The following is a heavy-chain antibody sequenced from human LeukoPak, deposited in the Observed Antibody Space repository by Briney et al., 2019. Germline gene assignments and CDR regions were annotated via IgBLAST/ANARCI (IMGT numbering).Heavy chain of an antibody. CDR1: GFTVSSNY. CDR3: AREATGEFYYYYGMDV. CDR2: IYSGGST. V-gene: IGHV3-66*01. J-gene: IGHJ6*02. Sequence: PGGSLRLSCAASGFTVSSNYMSWVRQAPGKGLEWVSVIYSGGSTYYADSVKGRFTISRDNSKNTLYLQMNSLRAEDTAVYYCAREATGEFYYYYGMDVWGQGTTVTVSS. D-gene: IGHD7-27*01.